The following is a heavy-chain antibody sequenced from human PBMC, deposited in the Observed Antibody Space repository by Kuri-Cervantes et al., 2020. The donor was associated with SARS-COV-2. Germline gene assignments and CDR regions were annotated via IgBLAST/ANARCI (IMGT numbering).Heavy chain of an antibody. J-gene: IGHJ4*02. CDR1: GFSISSDYY. Sequence: SQTLSLTCAVSGFSISSDYYWGWIRLPPGKGLEWIGSIYYGGSTYYDPSLKSRVTISLDTSKNQFSLKVSSVTAADTAVYYCARVSRPYYFDYWGQGTLVTVSS. CDR2: IYYGGST. V-gene: IGHV4-38-2*01. CDR3: ARVSRPYYFDY.